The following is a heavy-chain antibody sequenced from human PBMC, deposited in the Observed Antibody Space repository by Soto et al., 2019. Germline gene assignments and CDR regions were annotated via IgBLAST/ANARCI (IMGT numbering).Heavy chain of an antibody. J-gene: IGHJ4*02. Sequence: QVQLQESGPGLVKPSQTLSLTCTVSGGSISSGDYYWSWIRQPPGKGLEWIGYIYYSGSTYYNPSLKSRVTIPVDTSKNQSALKLSSVTAADTAVYYCAGYCSGGSCYPDYWGQGTLVTVSS. V-gene: IGHV4-30-4*01. D-gene: IGHD2-15*01. CDR1: GGSISSGDYY. CDR3: AGYCSGGSCYPDY. CDR2: IYYSGST.